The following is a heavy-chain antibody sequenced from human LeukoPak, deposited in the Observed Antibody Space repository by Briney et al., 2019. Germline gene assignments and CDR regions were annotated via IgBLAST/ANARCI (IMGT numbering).Heavy chain of an antibody. D-gene: IGHD7-27*01. Sequence: PGGSLTLSCAASGFTFSNFAIRWVRQVPGKGLEWVSSIDGSGDKTHYPDSVRSPFTISRDNSKNTLYLQMNSLRVEDTATYFCAKVQFNWGPIDYWGQGTPVIVSS. CDR2: IDGSGDKT. V-gene: IGHV3-23*01. CDR3: AKVQFNWGPIDY. CDR1: GFTFSNFA. J-gene: IGHJ4*02.